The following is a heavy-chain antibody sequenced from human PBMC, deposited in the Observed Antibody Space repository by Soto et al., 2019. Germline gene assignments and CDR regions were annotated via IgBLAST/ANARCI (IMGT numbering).Heavy chain of an antibody. CDR3: ARDGFYDYGDFRDYYYYMDV. J-gene: IGHJ6*03. CDR2: IYYSGST. CDR1: GGSISSYY. V-gene: IGHV4-59*01. D-gene: IGHD4-17*01. Sequence: SETLSLTCTVSGGSISSYYWSWIRQPPGKGLEWIGYIYYSGSTNYNPSLKSRVTISVDTSKNQFSLKLSSVTAADTAVYYCARDGFYDYGDFRDYYYYMDVGGKGTTVTVSS.